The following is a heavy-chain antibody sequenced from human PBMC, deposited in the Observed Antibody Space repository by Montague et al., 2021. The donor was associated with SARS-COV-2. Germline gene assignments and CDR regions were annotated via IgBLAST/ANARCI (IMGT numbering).Heavy chain of an antibody. Sequence: SETLSLTCTVSGRSISTDHYWGWIRQPPGKGLEWIGSIHHSGNTYYNPSLKSRLTISIDTSKNQFSLKLTSLTAADTAVYYCARQVACLAYFDPWGQGTLVTVSS. CDR2: IHHSGNT. V-gene: IGHV4-38-2*02. CDR3: ARQVACLAYFDP. CDR1: GRSISTDHY. J-gene: IGHJ5*02.